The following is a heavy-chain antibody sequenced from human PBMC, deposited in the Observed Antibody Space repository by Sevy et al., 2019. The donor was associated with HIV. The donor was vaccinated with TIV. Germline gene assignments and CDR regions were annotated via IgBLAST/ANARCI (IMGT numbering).Heavy chain of an antibody. CDR2: ISYDGSNK. D-gene: IGHD4-17*01. V-gene: IGHV3-30-3*01. CDR1: GFTFSSYA. J-gene: IGHJ5*02. CDR3: ARDQHDYGGNLRTGWFDP. Sequence: GGSLGLSCAASGFTFSSYAMHWVRQAPGKGLEWVAVISYDGSNKYYADSVKGRFTISRDNSKSTLYLQMNSLRAEDTAVYYCARDQHDYGGNLRTGWFDPWGQGTLVTVSS.